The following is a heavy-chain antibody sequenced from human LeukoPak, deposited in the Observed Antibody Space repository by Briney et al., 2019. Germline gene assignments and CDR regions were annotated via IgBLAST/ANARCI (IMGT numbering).Heavy chain of an antibody. D-gene: IGHD2-2*01. V-gene: IGHV4-31*03. CDR2: IYYSGNT. CDR1: GGSISSDAYF. J-gene: IGHJ4*02. Sequence: SQTLSLTCTVSGGSISSDAYFWSWIRQLPGKGLEWIGNIYYSGNTYYNPSLKSRVTMSVDTSKNQFCLKLSSVTAADTAVYYCAAIVVVSADIDYWGQGTLVTVSS. CDR3: AAIVVVSADIDY.